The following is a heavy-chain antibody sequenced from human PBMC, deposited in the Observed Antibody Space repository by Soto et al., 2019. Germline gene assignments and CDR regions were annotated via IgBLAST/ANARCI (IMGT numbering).Heavy chain of an antibody. CDR3: ARGAKDYDYVWGSDRYDPVYYYYGMDV. V-gene: IGHV1-69*13. CDR1: GGTFSSYA. CDR2: IIPIFGTA. Sequence: SVKVSCKASGGTFSSYAISWVRQAPGQGLEWMGGIIPIFGTANYAQKFQGRVTITADESTSTAYMELSSLRSEDTAVYYCARGAKDYDYVWGSDRYDPVYYYYGMDVWGQGTTVTGSS. D-gene: IGHD3-16*02. J-gene: IGHJ6*02.